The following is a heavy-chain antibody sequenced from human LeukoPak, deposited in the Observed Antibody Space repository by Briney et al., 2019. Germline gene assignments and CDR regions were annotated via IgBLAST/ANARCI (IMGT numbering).Heavy chain of an antibody. D-gene: IGHD3-22*01. J-gene: IGHJ4*02. CDR2: INHSGST. CDR3: ARVVHDSSGYYYSNY. V-gene: IGHV4-34*01. CDR1: GGSFSGYY. Sequence: SETLSLTCAVYGGSFSGYYWSWIRQPPGKGLEWIGEINHSGSTNYNPSLKSRVTISVDTSKNQFSLKLSSVTAADTAVYYCARVVHDSSGYYYSNYWGQGTLVTVSS.